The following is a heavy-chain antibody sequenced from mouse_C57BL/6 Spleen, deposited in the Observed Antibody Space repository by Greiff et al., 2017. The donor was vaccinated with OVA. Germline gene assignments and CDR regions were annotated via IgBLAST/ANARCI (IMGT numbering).Heavy chain of an antibody. CDR3: ARKDYGSSRGFAY. J-gene: IGHJ3*01. CDR2: IDPSDSYT. V-gene: IGHV1-69*01. Sequence: VQLQQSGAELVMPGASVKLSCKASGYTFTSYWMHWVKQRPGQGLEWIGEIDPSDSYTNYNQKFKGKSTLTVDKSSSTAYMQLSSLTSEDSAVYYCARKDYGSSRGFAYWGQGTLVTVSA. D-gene: IGHD1-1*01. CDR1: GYTFTSYW.